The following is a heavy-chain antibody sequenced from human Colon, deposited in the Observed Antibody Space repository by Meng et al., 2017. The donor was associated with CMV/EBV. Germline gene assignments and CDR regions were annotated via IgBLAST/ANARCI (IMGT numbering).Heavy chain of an antibody. CDR2: IYGGGGT. D-gene: IGHD1-1*01. CDR1: GFTVSSDY. Sequence: GGSLRLSCAASGFTVSSDYMSWVRQAPGKGLEWVSVIYGGGGTDYGDSVKGRFTISRDSSQNTVYLEMSSLKVEDTAIYYCTTGFGTAEAFWGQGTLVTVSS. J-gene: IGHJ4*02. CDR3: TTGFGTAEAF. V-gene: IGHV3-53*01.